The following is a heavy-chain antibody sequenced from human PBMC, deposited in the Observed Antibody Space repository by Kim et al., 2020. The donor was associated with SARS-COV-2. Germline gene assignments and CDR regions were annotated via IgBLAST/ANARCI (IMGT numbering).Heavy chain of an antibody. CDR3: VKAGRVSIPPAGMLIS. J-gene: IGHJ5*02. V-gene: IGHV3-33*06. Sequence: GGSLRLSCAASDFIVKSYVMHWVRQAPGKGPEWVALIWYDGTNTYYADSVKGRFTISRDNSQNTLYLQMNSLRAEDTALYYCVKAGRVSIPPAGMLISWGQGTLVTASS. CDR2: IWYDGTNT. CDR1: DFIVKSYV. D-gene: IGHD6-19*01.